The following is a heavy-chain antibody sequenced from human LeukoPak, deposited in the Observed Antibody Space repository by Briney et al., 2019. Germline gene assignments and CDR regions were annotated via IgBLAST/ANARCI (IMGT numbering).Heavy chain of an antibody. CDR1: GGSISSDTYY. V-gene: IGHV4-61*02. J-gene: IGHJ4*02. D-gene: IGHD3-22*01. CDR3: ARVDYSSAYSFDH. CDR2: LLTSGTT. Sequence: PSETLSLTCTVSGGSISSDTYYWSWIRQPAGKGREWIGRLLTSGTTHYNPSLKSRVTISVDTSKNQFSLKLNSVTAADTAVYYCARVDYSSAYSFDHWGQGTLVTVSS.